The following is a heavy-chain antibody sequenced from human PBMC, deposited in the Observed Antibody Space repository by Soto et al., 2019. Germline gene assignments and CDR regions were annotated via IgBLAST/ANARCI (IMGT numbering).Heavy chain of an antibody. D-gene: IGHD6-6*01. CDR2: IYYDGST. CDR3: ARLSIAARQGFDP. J-gene: IGHJ5*02. Sequence: SETLSLTCSVSGGSITSNANYWAWFRQPPGRGLEWIGSIYYDGSTYYNPSLKYRATISADTSKNQFSLKVSSVTAAGTAVYYCARLSIAARQGFDPWGQGTLVTVSS. CDR1: GGSITSNANY. V-gene: IGHV4-39*07.